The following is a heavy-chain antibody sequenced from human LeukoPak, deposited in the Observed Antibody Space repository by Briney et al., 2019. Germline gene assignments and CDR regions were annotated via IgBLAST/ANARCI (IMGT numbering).Heavy chain of an antibody. V-gene: IGHV3-23*01. CDR1: GFTFSSYA. CDR3: AKELRGTGTDSFDY. CDR2: ISGSGGST. J-gene: IGHJ4*02. Sequence: GVSLRLSCAASGFTFSSYAMGWVRQAPGKGLDWVSSISGSGGSTYHADSVKGRFTISRDNSKNTLYLRMNSLRAEDTAVYYCAKELRGTGTDSFDYWGQGTLVTVSS. D-gene: IGHD1/OR15-1a*01.